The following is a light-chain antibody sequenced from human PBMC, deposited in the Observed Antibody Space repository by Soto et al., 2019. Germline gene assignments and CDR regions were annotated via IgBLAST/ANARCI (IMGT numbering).Light chain of an antibody. CDR1: QGISSY. J-gene: IGKJ4*01. CDR3: QQLNSYPRT. CDR2: AAS. V-gene: IGKV1-9*01. Sequence: DIPLTQSPSFLSASVGDRVTITCRASQGISSYLAWYQQKPGTAPKLLIYAASTLQSGVPSRFSGSGSGTEFTLTISSLQPEDFATYYCQQLNSYPRTFGGGTKVEIK.